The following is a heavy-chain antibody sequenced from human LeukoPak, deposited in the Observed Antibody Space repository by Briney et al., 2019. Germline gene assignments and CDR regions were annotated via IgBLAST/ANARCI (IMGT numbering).Heavy chain of an antibody. CDR2: IYPGDSDT. CDR1: GYSFTNYW. D-gene: IGHD3-16*01. CDR3: ARHSYATDY. V-gene: IGHV5-51*01. J-gene: IGHJ4*02. Sequence: GESLKISCKASGYSFTNYWIGWVRQMPGKVLEWMGIIYPGDSDTRYSPSFQGQVTISADKSISTAYLQWSSLRASDTAMYYCARHSYATDYWGQGTLVTVSS.